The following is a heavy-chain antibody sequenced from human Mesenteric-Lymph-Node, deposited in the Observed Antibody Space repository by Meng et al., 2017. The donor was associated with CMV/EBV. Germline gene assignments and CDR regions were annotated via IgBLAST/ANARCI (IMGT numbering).Heavy chain of an antibody. J-gene: IGHJ3*02. CDR3: AREGVPGAFDI. D-gene: IGHD2-8*01. CDR1: GFTFSSYW. Sequence: GGSLRLSCAASGFTFSSYWMSWVRQAPGKGLEWVSYISATGSTIYYADSVKGRFTISRDNAKNSLYLQMNSLRAEDTAVYYCAREGVPGAFDIWGQGLMVTVSS. V-gene: IGHV3-48*04. CDR2: ISATGSTI.